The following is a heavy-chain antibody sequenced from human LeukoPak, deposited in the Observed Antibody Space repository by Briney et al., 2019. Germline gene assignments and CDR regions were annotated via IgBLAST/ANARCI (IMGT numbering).Heavy chain of an antibody. CDR3: AKATFGTGIAAAGLDP. V-gene: IGHV3-9*01. J-gene: IGHJ5*02. Sequence: GGSLRLSCAASGFTFDDYAMHWVRQAPGKGLEWVSGISWNSGSIGYADSVKGRFTISRDNAKNSLYLQMNSLRAEDTALNYCAKATFGTGIAAAGLDPWGQGTLVTVSS. CDR1: GFTFDDYA. CDR2: ISWNSGSI. D-gene: IGHD6-13*01.